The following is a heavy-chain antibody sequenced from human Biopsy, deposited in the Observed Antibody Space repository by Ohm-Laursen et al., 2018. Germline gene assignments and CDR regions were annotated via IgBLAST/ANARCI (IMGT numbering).Heavy chain of an antibody. CDR3: ARDPLNGHKHFDY. CDR1: SYTFTDYN. J-gene: IGHJ4*02. D-gene: IGHD2-8*01. Sequence: SVKVSCMASSYTFTDYNIHWMRQAPGQGLEWLGYINCKTGATNYAQKFQGTVTMTRDTSISTAYLALGSLRSADTAIYYCARDPLNGHKHFDYWGQGSLVTVSS. CDR2: INCKTGAT. V-gene: IGHV1-2*02.